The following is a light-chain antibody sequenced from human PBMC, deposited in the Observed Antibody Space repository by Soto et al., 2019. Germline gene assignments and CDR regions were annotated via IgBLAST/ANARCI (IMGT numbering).Light chain of an antibody. CDR1: SSDVGAYDF. V-gene: IGLV2-14*03. J-gene: IGLJ1*01. Sequence: LTQPASVSGSPGQSITISCTGTSSDVGAYDFVSWYQQHPDKAPKLMIYEVSNRPSGVSNRFSGSKSVNTATLTISGLQAEDEADYYCSSYTSSSTRVFGTGTRSPS. CDR3: SSYTSSSTRV. CDR2: EVS.